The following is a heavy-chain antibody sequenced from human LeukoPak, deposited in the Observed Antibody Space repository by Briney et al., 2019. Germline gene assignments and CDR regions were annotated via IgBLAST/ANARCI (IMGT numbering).Heavy chain of an antibody. CDR2: INPNSGGT. CDR1: GYTFTGYY. J-gene: IGHJ3*02. V-gene: IGHV1-2*02. D-gene: IGHD1-26*01. CDR3: ARVVVGATTPEVAFDI. Sequence: ASVKVSCKASGYTFTGYYMHWVRQAPGQGLEWMGWINPNSGGTNYAQKFQGRVTMTRDTSISTAYMELSRLRPDDTAVYYCARVVVGATTPEVAFDIWGQGTMVTVSS.